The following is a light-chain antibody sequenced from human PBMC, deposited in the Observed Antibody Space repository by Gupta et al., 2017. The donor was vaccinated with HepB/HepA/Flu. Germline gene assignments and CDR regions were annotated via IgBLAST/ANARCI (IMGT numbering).Light chain of an antibody. V-gene: IGLV2-14*03. CDR2: DVT. Sequence: QSALTQPASVSGSPGQPITLLCTGTSSDVGFCNYVSWYQQHPGKAPKLLIYDVTNRPSGVSDRFSGSKSGNTASLTISGLQAEDEADYYCSSCTTRNTYFFGTGTKVTVL. CDR3: SSCTTRNTYF. J-gene: IGLJ1*01. CDR1: SSDVGFCNY.